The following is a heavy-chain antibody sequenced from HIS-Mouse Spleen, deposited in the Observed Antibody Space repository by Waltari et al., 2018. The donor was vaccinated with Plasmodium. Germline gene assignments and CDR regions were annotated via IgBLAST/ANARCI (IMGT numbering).Heavy chain of an antibody. D-gene: IGHD1-26*01. CDR3: ARRGGSYYYFDY. V-gene: IGHV4-39*01. CDR1: GGSISSSSYY. Sequence: LTCTVSGGSISSSSYYWGWIRQPPGKGLEWIGSIYYSGSTYYNPSLKSRVTISVDTSKNQFSLKLSSVTAADTAVYYCARRGGSYYYFDYWGQGTLVTVSS. J-gene: IGHJ4*02. CDR2: IYYSGST.